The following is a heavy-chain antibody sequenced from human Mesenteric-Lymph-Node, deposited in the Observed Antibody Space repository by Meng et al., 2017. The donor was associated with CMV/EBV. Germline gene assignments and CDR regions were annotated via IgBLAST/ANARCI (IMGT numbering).Heavy chain of an antibody. CDR3: VKDDPSGWGDY. V-gene: IGHV3-23*03. Sequence: GGSLRLSCAASGFTFNNYAMSWVRQAPGKGLEWVSVFYRGGGGTNYVDPVKGRFTISKDYSRNTLYLQMNSLRAEDTAVYYCVKDDPSGWGDYWGQGILVTVSS. D-gene: IGHD6-25*01. J-gene: IGHJ4*02. CDR1: GFTFNNYA. CDR2: FYRGGGGT.